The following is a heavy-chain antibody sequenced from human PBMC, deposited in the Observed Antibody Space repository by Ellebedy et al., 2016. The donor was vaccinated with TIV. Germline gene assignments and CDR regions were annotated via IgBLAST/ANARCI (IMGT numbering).Heavy chain of an antibody. CDR1: GFTFSSYA. CDR2: VSGSGGST. V-gene: IGHV3-23*01. J-gene: IGHJ2*01. Sequence: GESLKISCAASGFTFSSYAMSWVRQAPGKGLEWVSGVSGSGGSTYYPDSVRGRFTISRENAKNTLYLQVNSLRVEDTAVYYCAREGKSSDAYDWYFDLWGRGTLVTVSS. D-gene: IGHD6-19*01. CDR3: AREGKSSDAYDWYFDL.